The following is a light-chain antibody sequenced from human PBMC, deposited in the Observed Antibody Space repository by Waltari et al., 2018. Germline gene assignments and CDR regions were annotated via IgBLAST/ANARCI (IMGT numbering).Light chain of an antibody. CDR3: QYRLT. J-gene: IGKJ1*01. Sequence: ELVMTQSPDPLTPSPGESATRSCRALQSVSSNLAWYQQNPGQAPRLLIYGATTRATGIPARFSGSGSGTEFTLTISSLQSEDFAVYYCQYRLTFGQGTKVEIK. CDR2: GAT. V-gene: IGKV3-15*01. CDR1: QSVSSN.